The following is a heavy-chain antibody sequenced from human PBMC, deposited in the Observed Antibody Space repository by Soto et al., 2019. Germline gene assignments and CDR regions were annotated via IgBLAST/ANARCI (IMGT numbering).Heavy chain of an antibody. D-gene: IGHD4-4*01. CDR1: GGSISSYY. CDR2: IYTSGCT. V-gene: IGHV4-4*07. CDR3: ARGGDDYSNDDYYYYGMDV. J-gene: IGHJ6*02. Sequence: SETLSLTCTVSGGSISSYYWSWIRQPAGKGLEWIGRIYTSGCTNYNPSLKSRVTMSVDTSKNQFSLKLSSVTAADTAVYYCARGGDDYSNDDYYYYGMDVWGQGTTVTVSS.